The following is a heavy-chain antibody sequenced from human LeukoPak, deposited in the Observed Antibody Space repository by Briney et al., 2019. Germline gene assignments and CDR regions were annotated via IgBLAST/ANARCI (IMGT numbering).Heavy chain of an antibody. Sequence: GGSLRLSCTASGPTVSSNHMSWVRQAPGKGLEWVSVIYSGGITYYADSVKGRFTISRDNSKNTLYLQMNSLRAEDTAVYYCARETAANQGFDPWGQGTLVTVSS. CDR1: GPTVSSNH. J-gene: IGHJ5*02. CDR3: ARETAANQGFDP. D-gene: IGHD5-18*01. CDR2: IYSGGIT. V-gene: IGHV3-66*01.